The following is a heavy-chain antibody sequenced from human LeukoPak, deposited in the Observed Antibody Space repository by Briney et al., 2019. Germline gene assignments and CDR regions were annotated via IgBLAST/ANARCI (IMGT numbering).Heavy chain of an antibody. CDR3: ARDQNDCSRSSCYTGWFDP. Sequence: GGSLRLSCAASGFTFSDYYMSWIRQAPGKGLEWVSYISNSGSTIYYPDSVKRLFTISRDNAKNSLYLQMNSLRAEDTAVYYCARDQNDCSRSSCYTGWFDPWGKGTVVSVSS. V-gene: IGHV3-11*04. CDR2: ISNSGSTI. CDR1: GFTFSDYY. D-gene: IGHD2-2*02. J-gene: IGHJ5*02.